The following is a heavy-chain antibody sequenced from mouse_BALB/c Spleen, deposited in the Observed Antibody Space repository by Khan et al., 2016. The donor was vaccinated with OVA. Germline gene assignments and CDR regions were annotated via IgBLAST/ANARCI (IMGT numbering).Heavy chain of an antibody. D-gene: IGHD2-12*01. Sequence: LQQPGSELVRPGASVKLSCKASGYTFTSYWMHWVKQRPGQGLEWIGDIYPGSGSTNYDEKFKSKATLTVDTSSSTAYMQLSSLTSGDSAVYYCTRWSYWFAYWGQGTLVTVSA. CDR2: IYPGSGST. V-gene: IGHV1S22*01. CDR3: TRWSYWFAY. CDR1: GYTFTSYW. J-gene: IGHJ3*01.